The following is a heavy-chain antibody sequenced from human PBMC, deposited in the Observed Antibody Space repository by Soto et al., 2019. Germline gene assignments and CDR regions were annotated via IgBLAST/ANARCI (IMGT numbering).Heavy chain of an antibody. J-gene: IGHJ4*02. Sequence: GGSLRLSCAASGFTFSSYSMNWVRQAPGKGLEWVSYISSSSSTIYYADSVKGRFTISRDNAKNSLYLQMNSLRDEDTAVYYCARVVAGSYDSSGYYLDYWGQGTLVTVSS. V-gene: IGHV3-48*02. CDR3: ARVVAGSYDSSGYYLDY. D-gene: IGHD3-22*01. CDR1: GFTFSSYS. CDR2: ISSSSSTI.